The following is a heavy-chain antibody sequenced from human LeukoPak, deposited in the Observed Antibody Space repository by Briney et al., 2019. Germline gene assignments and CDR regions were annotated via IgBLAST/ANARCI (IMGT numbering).Heavy chain of an antibody. Sequence: ASVKVSCKASGYTFTSYGISWVRQAPGQGLEGRGWISAYNGNTNYAQKLQGRVTMTTDTSTSTAYMELRSLRSDDTAVYYCARDLWYSGSYYYYYMDVWGKGTTVTVSS. CDR1: GYTFTSYG. CDR2: ISAYNGNT. J-gene: IGHJ6*03. D-gene: IGHD1-26*01. CDR3: ARDLWYSGSYYYYYMDV. V-gene: IGHV1-18*01.